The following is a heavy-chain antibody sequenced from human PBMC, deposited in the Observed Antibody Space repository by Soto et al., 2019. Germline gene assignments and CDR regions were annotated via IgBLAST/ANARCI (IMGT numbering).Heavy chain of an antibody. D-gene: IGHD4-17*01. CDR3: AKDRRLRTDRLPYYYYGMDV. CDR1: GFTFSSYA. CDR2: ISGSGGST. Sequence: SGGSLTLSCAASGFTFSSYAMSWVRQAPGKGLEWVSAISGSGGSTYYADSVKGRFTISRDNSKNTLYLQMNSLRAEDTAVYYCAKDRRLRTDRLPYYYYGMDVWGQGTTVTVSS. V-gene: IGHV3-23*01. J-gene: IGHJ6*02.